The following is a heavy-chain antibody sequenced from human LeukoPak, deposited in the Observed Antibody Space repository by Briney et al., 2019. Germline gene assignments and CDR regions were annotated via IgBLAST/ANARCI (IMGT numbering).Heavy chain of an antibody. Sequence: GASVTVSCKASGGTFSSYAISWVRQAPGQGLEWMGGIIPIFGTANYAQKFQGRVTITADKSTSTAYMELNSLRSEDTVVYYCAREGYSSTPDYWGQGTLVTVSS. V-gene: IGHV1-69*06. CDR3: AREGYSSTPDY. CDR2: IIPIFGTA. J-gene: IGHJ4*02. D-gene: IGHD6-19*01. CDR1: GGTFSSYA.